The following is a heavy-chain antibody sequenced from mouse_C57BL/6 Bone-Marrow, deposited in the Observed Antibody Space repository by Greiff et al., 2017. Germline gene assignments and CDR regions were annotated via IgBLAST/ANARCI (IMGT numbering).Heavy chain of an antibody. CDR3: ARGRRVWFAY. CDR1: GYTFTDYY. CDR2: IYPGSGNT. V-gene: IGHV1-76*01. Sequence: VQLQQSGAELVRPGASVKLSCKASGYTFTDYYINWVKQRPGQGLEWIARIYPGSGNTYYNEKFKGKATLTAEKSSSTAYMQRSSLTSEDSAVYFCARGRRVWFAYWGQGTLVTVSA. J-gene: IGHJ3*01.